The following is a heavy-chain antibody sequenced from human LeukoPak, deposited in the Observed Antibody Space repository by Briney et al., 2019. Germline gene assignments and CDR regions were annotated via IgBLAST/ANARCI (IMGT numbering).Heavy chain of an antibody. CDR2: ISTSGST. CDR1: GGSMNSGSYY. CDR3: TRDSSAYDWFYDY. Sequence: SETLSLTCSVSGGSMNSGSYYWSWIRQPAGKGLEWIGRISTSGSTNYNPSLKSRVTMSVDTSKNQFSLMLSSVTAADTAVYYCTRDSSAYDWFYDYWGQGTLVTVSS. V-gene: IGHV4-61*02. D-gene: IGHD5-12*01. J-gene: IGHJ4*02.